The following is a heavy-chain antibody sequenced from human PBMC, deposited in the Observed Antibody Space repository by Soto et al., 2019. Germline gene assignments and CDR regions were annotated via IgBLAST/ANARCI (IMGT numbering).Heavy chain of an antibody. J-gene: IGHJ5*02. V-gene: IGHV4-34*01. CDR3: ARVYYGSGSPNWFDP. Sequence: SETLSLTCAVYGGSFSGYYWSWIRQPPGKGLEWIGEINHSGSTNYNPSLKSRVTISVDTSKNQFSLKLSSVTAADTAVYYCARVYYGSGSPNWFDPWGQGTLVTVSS. CDR1: GGSFSGYY. CDR2: INHSGST. D-gene: IGHD3-10*01.